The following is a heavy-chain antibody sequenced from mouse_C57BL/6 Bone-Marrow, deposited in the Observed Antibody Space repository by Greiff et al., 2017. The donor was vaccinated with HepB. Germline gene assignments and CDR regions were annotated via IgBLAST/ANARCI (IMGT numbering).Heavy chain of an antibody. V-gene: IGHV1-80*01. Sequence: VMLVESGAELVKPGASVKISCKASGYAFSSYWMNWVKQRPGKGLEWIGQIYPGDGDTNYNGKFKGKATLTADKSSSTAYMQLSSLTSEDSAVYFCAREGVITTNYAMDYWGQGTSVTVSS. CDR2: IYPGDGDT. J-gene: IGHJ4*01. CDR3: AREGVITTNYAMDY. CDR1: GYAFSSYW. D-gene: IGHD1-1*01.